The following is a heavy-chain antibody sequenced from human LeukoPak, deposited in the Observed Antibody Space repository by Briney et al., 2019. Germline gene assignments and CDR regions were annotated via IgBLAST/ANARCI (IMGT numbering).Heavy chain of an antibody. CDR3: ARGQGTAGYFDQ. J-gene: IGHJ4*02. CDR1: GFTFGSFW. V-gene: IGHV3-74*01. CDR2: INSDGGST. D-gene: IGHD6-13*01. Sequence: GGSLRLFCAASGFTFGSFWMYWVRQAPGKGPMWVSRINSDGGSTTYADSVRGRFTFSRDNAKNTLYLQMNSLRAEDTAVYYCARGQGTAGYFDQWGQGTLVTVSS.